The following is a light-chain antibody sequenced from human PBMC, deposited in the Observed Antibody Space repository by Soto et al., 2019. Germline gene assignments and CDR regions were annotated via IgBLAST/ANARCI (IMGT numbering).Light chain of an antibody. Sequence: DVRMTQSPSSMSASVGDTIAIACRTRRIINTYLNWLQQKPGDPPSLLISGASTLHDGVPSRFSGSGSGADFTLTISGLQPEDFASYHCQQTYSDISFGGGTKVDNK. CDR1: RIINTY. J-gene: IGKJ4*01. V-gene: IGKV1-39*01. CDR3: QQTYSDIS. CDR2: GAS.